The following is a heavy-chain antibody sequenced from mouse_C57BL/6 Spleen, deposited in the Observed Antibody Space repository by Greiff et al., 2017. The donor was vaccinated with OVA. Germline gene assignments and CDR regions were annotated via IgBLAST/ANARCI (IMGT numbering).Heavy chain of an antibody. CDR2: INPGSGGT. J-gene: IGHJ4*01. Sequence: VQLQESGAELVRPGTSVKVSCKASGYAFTNYLIEWVKQRPGQGLEWIGVINPGSGGTNYNEKFKGKATLTADQSSSTAYMQLSSLTSEDSAVYFCASGGNYYAMDYWGQGTSVTVSS. CDR3: ASGGNYYAMDY. V-gene: IGHV1-54*01. CDR1: GYAFTNYL.